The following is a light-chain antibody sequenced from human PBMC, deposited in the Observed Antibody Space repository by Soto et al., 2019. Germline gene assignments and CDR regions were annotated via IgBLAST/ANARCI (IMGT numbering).Light chain of an antibody. CDR1: SSDVGDYNY. V-gene: IGLV2-11*01. CDR2: DVS. CDR3: CSFAGSYTFWV. Sequence: QSVLTQPRSVSGSPGQSVTISCTGTSSDVGDYNYVSWYQQYPGKAPKLVIYDVSKRPSGVPDRFSGSKSGNTASLTMSGLQAEDEADYYCCSFAGSYTFWVFGGGTKLTVL. J-gene: IGLJ3*02.